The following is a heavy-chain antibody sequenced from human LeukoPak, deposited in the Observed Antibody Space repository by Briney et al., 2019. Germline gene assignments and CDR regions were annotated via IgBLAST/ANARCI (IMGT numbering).Heavy chain of an antibody. V-gene: IGHV3-74*01. D-gene: IGHD3-10*02. CDR2: INSDGSST. J-gene: IGHJ6*04. CDR1: GFTFSSYW. Sequence: GGSLRLSCAASGFTFSSYWMHWVRQAPGKGLVWVSRINSDGSSTSYADSVKGRFTISRDNAKNSLYLQMNSLRAEDTAVYYCAELGITMIGGVWGKGTTVTISS. CDR3: AELGITMIGGV.